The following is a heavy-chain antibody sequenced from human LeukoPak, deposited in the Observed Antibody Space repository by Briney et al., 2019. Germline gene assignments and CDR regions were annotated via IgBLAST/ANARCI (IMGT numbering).Heavy chain of an antibody. CDR3: ARDRSTNSYAEYFFDY. CDR1: GFTFRSYS. J-gene: IGHJ4*02. D-gene: IGHD3-16*01. CDR2: ISTSSSYI. V-gene: IGHV3-21*01. Sequence: PGGSLRLSCAASGFTFRSYSMNWVRQAPGKGLEWVSCISTSSSYIYYADSVKGRFTISRDNAKNLLYLQMNSLRAEDTAVYHCARDRSTNSYAEYFFDYWGQGTLVTVSS.